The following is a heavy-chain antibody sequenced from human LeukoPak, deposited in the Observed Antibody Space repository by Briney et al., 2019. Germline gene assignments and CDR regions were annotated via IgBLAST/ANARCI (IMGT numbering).Heavy chain of an antibody. CDR3: ARRSGGDTFDY. CDR1: GYTFTGYY. D-gene: IGHD1-26*01. CDR2: INPNSGGT. J-gene: IGHJ4*02. V-gene: IGHV1-2*02. Sequence: AASVKVSCKASGYTFTGYYMHWVRQAPGQGLEWMGWINPNSGGTNFAQKFQGRVTMTRDTSISTAYMELSRLRSDDTAVYYCARRSGGDTFDYWGQGSLVTVSS.